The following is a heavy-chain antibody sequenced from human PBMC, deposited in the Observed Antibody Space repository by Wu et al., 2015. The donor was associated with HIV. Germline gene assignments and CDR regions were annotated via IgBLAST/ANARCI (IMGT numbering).Heavy chain of an antibody. D-gene: IGHD5-12*01. J-gene: IGHJ6*02. CDR1: GYMFRSYY. Sequence: QVQLVQSGAEVRKPGASVKVSCKASGYMFRSYYMNWVRQAPGQGLEWMGIFNPSGGSTNSAQRFEGRVTLTRDTSVSTAYIEVNSLSSDDTAVYYCARGLRGFTVGYVLDNEKFRMDVWAKGPRSSSP. CDR3: ARGLRGFTVGYVLDNEKFRMDV. V-gene: IGHV1-46*01. CDR2: FNPSGGST.